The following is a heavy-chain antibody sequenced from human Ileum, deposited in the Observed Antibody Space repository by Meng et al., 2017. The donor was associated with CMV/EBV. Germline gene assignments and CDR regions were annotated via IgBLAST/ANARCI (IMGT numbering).Heavy chain of an antibody. CDR1: GSISSGDYY. J-gene: IGHJ5*02. V-gene: IGHV4-30-4*08. D-gene: IGHD4-17*01. Sequence: GSISSGDYYWSWIRQPPGKGLEWIGYIYYSGSTYYNPSLKSRLTISLDTSKNQFSLKLSSVTAADTAVYYCAREERYDYGDYGRYDPWGQGTLVTVSS. CDR2: IYYSGST. CDR3: AREERYDYGDYGRYDP.